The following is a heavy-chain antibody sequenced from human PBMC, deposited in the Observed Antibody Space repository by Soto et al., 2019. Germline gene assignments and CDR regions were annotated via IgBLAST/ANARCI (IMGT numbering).Heavy chain of an antibody. Sequence: QVQLVESGGGVVQPGRSLRLSCAASGFTFSSYGMHWVRQAPGKGLEWVAVISYDGSNKYYADSVKGRFTISRDNSKNTLYLQMNSLRAEDTAVYYCAKEIGLGFGVLPTEFDPWGQGTLVTVSS. J-gene: IGHJ5*02. D-gene: IGHD3-9*01. CDR2: ISYDGSNK. CDR1: GFTFSSYG. V-gene: IGHV3-30*18. CDR3: AKEIGLGFGVLPTEFDP.